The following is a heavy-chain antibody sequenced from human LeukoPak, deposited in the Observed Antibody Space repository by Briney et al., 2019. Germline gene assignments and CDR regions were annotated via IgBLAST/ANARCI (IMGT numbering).Heavy chain of an antibody. V-gene: IGHV4-30-2*01. J-gene: IGHJ3*02. CDR3: ARDSFVPAAIGYAFDI. CDR2: IYHSGST. CDR1: GGSISSGGYY. D-gene: IGHD2-2*02. Sequence: SQTLSLTCTVSGGSISSGGYYWSWIRQPPGKGLEWIGYIYHSGSTYYNPSLKSRVTISVDRSKNQFSLKLSSVTAADTAVYYCARDSFVPAAIGYAFDIWAKGQWSPSLQ.